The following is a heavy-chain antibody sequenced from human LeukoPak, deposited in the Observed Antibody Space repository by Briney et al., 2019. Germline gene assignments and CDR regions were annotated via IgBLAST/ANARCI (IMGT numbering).Heavy chain of an antibody. J-gene: IGHJ4*02. D-gene: IGHD1-26*01. Sequence: KPSETLSLTCTVSGASITSYYWTWIRQPLKGLEWIGCYSGSTNYNPSLKSRVTISVDTSKNQFSLKLTSVTAADTAVYYCARGAQLGAARPQYFDYWGQGILVTVSS. CDR3: ARGAQLGAARPQYFDY. V-gene: IGHV4-59*01. CDR1: GASITSYY. CDR2: YSGST.